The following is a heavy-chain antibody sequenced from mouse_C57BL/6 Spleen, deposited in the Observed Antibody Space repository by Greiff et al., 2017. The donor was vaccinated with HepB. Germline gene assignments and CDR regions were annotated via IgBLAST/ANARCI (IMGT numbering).Heavy chain of an antibody. V-gene: IGHV1-15*01. D-gene: IGHD5-5*01. CDR3: ARGVSYLYYAMDY. J-gene: IGHJ4*01. Sequence: QVQLQQSGAELVRPGASVTLSCKASGYTFTDYEMHWVKQTPVHGLEWIGAIDPETGGTAYNQKFKGKATLTVDKPSSTAYMQLSSLTSEDSAVYYCARGVSYLYYAMDYWGQGTSVTVSS. CDR2: IDPETGGT. CDR1: GYTFTDYE.